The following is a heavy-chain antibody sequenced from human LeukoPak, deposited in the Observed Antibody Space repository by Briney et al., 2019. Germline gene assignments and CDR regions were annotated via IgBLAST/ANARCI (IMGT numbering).Heavy chain of an antibody. D-gene: IGHD1-26*01. CDR1: GGSIANSYYY. CDR2: IYSGGNT. Sequence: SETLSLTCTVSGGSIANSYYYWNWIRQPPGKGLEWIASIYSGGNTFHNPSLKSRVTISLDTSKNQFSLKLTSVTAADTAVYFCARDQRSLFDVWGQGSLVIVSS. V-gene: IGHV4-39*07. CDR3: ARDQRSLFDV. J-gene: IGHJ4*02.